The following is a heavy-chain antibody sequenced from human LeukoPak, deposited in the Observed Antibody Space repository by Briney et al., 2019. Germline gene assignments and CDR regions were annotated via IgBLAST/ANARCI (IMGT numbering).Heavy chain of an antibody. CDR2: IYSGGST. CDR1: GFTVSSNY. D-gene: IGHD3-22*01. Sequence: GGSLRLSCAASGFTVSSNYMSWVRQAPGKGLEWVSVIYSGGSTYYADSVKGRFTISRDNSKNTLYLQMNSLRAEDTAVYYCAAPNRDYYDSSGLYYFDYWGQGTLVTVSS. J-gene: IGHJ4*02. V-gene: IGHV3-66*01. CDR3: AAPNRDYYDSSGLYYFDY.